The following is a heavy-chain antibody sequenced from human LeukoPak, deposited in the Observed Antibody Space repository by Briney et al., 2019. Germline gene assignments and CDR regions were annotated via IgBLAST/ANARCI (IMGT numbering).Heavy chain of an antibody. J-gene: IGHJ4*02. CDR2: IYYSGST. D-gene: IGHD3-22*01. Sequence: PSETLSLTCTVSGGXISSYYCSWIRQPPGKGLEWIGYIYYSGSTNYNPSLKSRVTISVDTSKNQFSLKMSSVTAADTAVYYCARGAHYFESSGYLMPLIYWGQGTLVTVSS. CDR1: GGXISSYY. CDR3: ARGAHYFESSGYLMPLIY. V-gene: IGHV4-59*01.